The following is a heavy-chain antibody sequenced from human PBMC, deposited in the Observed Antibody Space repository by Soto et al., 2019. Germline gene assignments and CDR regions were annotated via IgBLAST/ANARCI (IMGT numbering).Heavy chain of an antibody. Sequence: QVQLVQSGAAVKKPGSSVKVSCKASGGTFSNFAISWVRQAPGQGLEWMGGFIPICGTLNYAQRFQGRLTISADVSTSTAYMELSRLRSEDTAVYYCARFEQLVLHWGQGTLVTVSS. D-gene: IGHD6-13*01. CDR1: GGTFSNFA. CDR3: ARFEQLVLH. J-gene: IGHJ1*01. CDR2: FIPICGTL. V-gene: IGHV1-69*01.